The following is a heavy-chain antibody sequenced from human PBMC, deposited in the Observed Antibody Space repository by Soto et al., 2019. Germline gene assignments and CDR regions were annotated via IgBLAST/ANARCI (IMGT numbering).Heavy chain of an antibody. V-gene: IGHV3-23*01. CDR2: ISGSGGST. Sequence: EVQLLESGGGLVQPGGSLRLSCAASGFTFSSYAMSWVRQAPGKGLEWVSAISGSGGSTYYADSVKGRFTISRDNSKNTLYLQMNSLRAEDTAVYYCASVTYYDFWSGSGPFDYWGQGTLVTVSS. J-gene: IGHJ4*02. CDR3: ASVTYYDFWSGSGPFDY. D-gene: IGHD3-3*01. CDR1: GFTFSSYA.